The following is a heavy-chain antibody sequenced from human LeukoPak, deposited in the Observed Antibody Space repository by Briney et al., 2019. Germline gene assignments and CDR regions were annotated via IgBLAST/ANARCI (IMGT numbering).Heavy chain of an antibody. V-gene: IGHV3-30*02. CDR1: GFTFSSYG. CDR2: IRYDGSNK. Sequence: GGSLRLSCAASGFTFSSYGIHWVRQAPGKGLEWVAFIRYDGSNKYYADSVKGRFTISRDNSKNTLYLQMNSLRAEDTAVYYCAKHSMDYGDSVGEDDWGQGTLVTVSS. D-gene: IGHD4-17*01. CDR3: AKHSMDYGDSVGEDD. J-gene: IGHJ4*02.